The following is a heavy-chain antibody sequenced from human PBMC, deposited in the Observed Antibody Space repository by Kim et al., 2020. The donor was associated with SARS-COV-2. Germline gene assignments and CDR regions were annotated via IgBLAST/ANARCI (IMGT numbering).Heavy chain of an antibody. J-gene: IGHJ6*02. Sequence: SETLSLTCTVSGGSISSYYWSWIQQPAGKGLEWIWRIYTSGSTNYNPSLKSRVTMSVDTSKNQFSLKLSSVTAADTAVYYCARGGAAKAAAAQYYYYGMDVWGQGTTVTVSS. CDR2: IYTSGST. CDR1: GGSISSYY. CDR3: ARGGAAKAAAAQYYYYGMDV. D-gene: IGHD6-13*01. V-gene: IGHV4-4*07.